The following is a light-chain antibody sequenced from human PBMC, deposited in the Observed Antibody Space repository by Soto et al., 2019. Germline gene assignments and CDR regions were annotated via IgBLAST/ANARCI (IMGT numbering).Light chain of an antibody. CDR1: QSISSY. CDR3: QQSYSTLKT. Sequence: DIQMTQSPSSLSASVGDRVTITCRASQSISSYLNWYQQKPGKAPKLPIYAASSLQSGVPSRFSGSGSGTDFTLTISSLQPEDFATYYCQQSYSTLKTFGGGTKVDIK. J-gene: IGKJ4*01. V-gene: IGKV1-39*01. CDR2: AAS.